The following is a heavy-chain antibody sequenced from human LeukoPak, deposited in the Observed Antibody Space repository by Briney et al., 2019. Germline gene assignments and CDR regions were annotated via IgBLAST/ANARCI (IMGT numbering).Heavy chain of an antibody. CDR3: ARDRPPLLRYFDWRGAFDI. J-gene: IGHJ3*02. CDR1: GYTFTSYY. CDR2: INPSGGST. Sequence: ASVKVSCKASGYTFTSYYMLWVRQAPGQGLERMRIINPSGGSTSYAQKFQGRVTMTRDTSTSTVYMELSSLRSEDTAVYYCARDRPPLLRYFDWRGAFDIWGQGTMVTVSS. V-gene: IGHV1-46*01. D-gene: IGHD3-9*01.